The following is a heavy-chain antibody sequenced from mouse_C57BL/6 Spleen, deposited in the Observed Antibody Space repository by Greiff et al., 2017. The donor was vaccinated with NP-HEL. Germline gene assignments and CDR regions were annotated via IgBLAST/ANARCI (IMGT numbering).Heavy chain of an antibody. D-gene: IGHD3-2*02. J-gene: IGHJ2*01. V-gene: IGHV1-52*01. Sequence: QVQLKQPGAELVRPGSSVKLSCTASGYTFTSYWMHWVKQRPIQGLDWIGNIDPSDGETPYNQKFKDKATVTVDNSSSPAYMQLSSLKSADSEVYYCPREWTADATYDYWGQGTTLTVSS. CDR2: IDPSDGET. CDR3: PREWTADATYDY. CDR1: GYTFTSYW.